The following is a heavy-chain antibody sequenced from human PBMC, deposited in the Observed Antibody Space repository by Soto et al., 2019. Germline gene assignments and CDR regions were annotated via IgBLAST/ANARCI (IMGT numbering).Heavy chain of an antibody. CDR1: GFTFSSYG. D-gene: IGHD2-15*01. CDR3: ACSREEYYYYGMDV. Sequence: QVQLVESGGGVVQPGRSLRLSCAASGFTFSSYGMHWVRQAPGKGLEWVAVISYDGSNKYYADSVKGRFTISRDNSKNTLYLQMNSLRAEDTAVYYCACSREEYYYYGMDVWGQGTTVTVSS. CDR2: ISYDGSNK. V-gene: IGHV3-30*03. J-gene: IGHJ6*02.